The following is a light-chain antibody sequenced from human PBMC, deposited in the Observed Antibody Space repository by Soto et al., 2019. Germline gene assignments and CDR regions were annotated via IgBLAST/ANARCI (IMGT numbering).Light chain of an antibody. CDR3: LSYGGSNNYV. J-gene: IGLJ1*01. CDR1: TTNIGAGYG. CDR2: GNT. V-gene: IGLV1-40*01. Sequence: QSVLTQPPSVSGAPGQRVSISCTGSTTNIGAGYGVHWYQQRPGTAPKLLIVGNTIRPSGVPGRFSGSKSGNTASLTVSGLQADDEADYYCLSYGGSNNYVFGTGTKVTVL.